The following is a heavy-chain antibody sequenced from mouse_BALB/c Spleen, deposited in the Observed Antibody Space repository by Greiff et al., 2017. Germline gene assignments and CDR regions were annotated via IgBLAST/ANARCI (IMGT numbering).Heavy chain of an antibody. V-gene: IGHV1-7*01. CDR2: INPSTGYT. J-gene: IGHJ4*01. D-gene: IGHD2-1*01. CDR3: ARDGNHYYAMDY. Sequence: VQLQQSGAELAKPGASVKMSCKASGYTFTSYWMHWVKQRPGQGLEWIGYINPSTGYTEYNQKFKDKATLTADKSSSTAYMQLSSLTSEDSAVYYCARDGNHYYAMDYWGQGTSVTVSS. CDR1: GYTFTSYW.